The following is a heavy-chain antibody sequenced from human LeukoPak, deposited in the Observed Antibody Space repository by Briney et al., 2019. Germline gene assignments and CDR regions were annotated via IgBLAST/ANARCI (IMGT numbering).Heavy chain of an antibody. CDR3: AREAGDNTYNV. Sequence: GASVKVSCKASGYTFTDFYMHWVPQAPGQGLEWLGWMNPKTGETRYGQNFQGRVTMTRDTSITTAYMELSSLRSDDTAVYYCAREAGDNTYNVWGQGTMVTVS. CDR1: GYTFTDFY. V-gene: IGHV1-2*02. CDR2: MNPKTGET. D-gene: IGHD3-16*01. J-gene: IGHJ3*01.